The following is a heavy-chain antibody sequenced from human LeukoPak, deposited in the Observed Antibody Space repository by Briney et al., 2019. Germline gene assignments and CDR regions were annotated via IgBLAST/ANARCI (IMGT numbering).Heavy chain of an antibody. CDR2: IKQDGSET. D-gene: IGHD5-12*01. CDR3: ARGRYSGYMYYFDY. Sequence: GGSLRLSCAVSGFTYSRYWMTWVRQAPGKALEWVANIKQDGSETYYVDAVKGRFIISRDNAKNSLYLQMNSLRVDDTAVYFCARGRYSGYMYYFDYWGQGTLVTVSS. V-gene: IGHV3-7*01. J-gene: IGHJ4*02. CDR1: GFTYSRYW.